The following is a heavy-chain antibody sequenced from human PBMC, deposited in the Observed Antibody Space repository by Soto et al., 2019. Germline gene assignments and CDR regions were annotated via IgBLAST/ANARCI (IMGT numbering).Heavy chain of an antibody. D-gene: IGHD6-13*01. V-gene: IGHV1-18*04. CDR2: ISAYNGNT. CDR3: AREPPPPSLAAADYYYYYGMDV. J-gene: IGHJ6*02. Sequence: ASVKVSCKASGYTFTSYGISWVRQAPGQGLEWMGWISAYNGNTNYAQKFQGRVTITADKSTSTAYMELSSLRSEDTAVYYCAREPPPPSLAAADYYYYYGMDVWGQGTTVPVSS. CDR1: GYTFTSYG.